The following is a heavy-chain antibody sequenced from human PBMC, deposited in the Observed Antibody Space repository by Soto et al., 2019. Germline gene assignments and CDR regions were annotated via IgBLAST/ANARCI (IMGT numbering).Heavy chain of an antibody. J-gene: IGHJ5*02. D-gene: IGHD5-18*01. CDR1: GGAISRGDYY. Sequence: PSETLSLTGTVSGGAISRGDYYGSWIRQPKGKGPEGIGDISXRGSTYYSPSPNSPVAISGATSKKQFSLKLSSVTAANTAVYYCARDRDTDMVTNWFDPGGLGALVTVSS. V-gene: IGHV4-30-4*08. CDR3: ARDRDTDMVTNWFDP. CDR2: ISXRGST.